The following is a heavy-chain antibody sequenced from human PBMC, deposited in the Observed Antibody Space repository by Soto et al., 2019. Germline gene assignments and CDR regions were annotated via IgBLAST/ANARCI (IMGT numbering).Heavy chain of an antibody. J-gene: IGHJ4*02. V-gene: IGHV4-30-4*08. CDR3: TRGPSGDKVDF. CDR1: GGSVSSADWN. CDR2: IYEGGRT. Sequence: QVQLQESGPGLVKPSQTLSLTCTVSGGSVSSADWNWSWIRQTPGKGLEWIGHIYEGGRTYSNPSLMSRATISLDTSKKLFSLNLKSVTAADTAVYYCTRGPSGDKVDFWGQGLLVTVSS. D-gene: IGHD7-27*01.